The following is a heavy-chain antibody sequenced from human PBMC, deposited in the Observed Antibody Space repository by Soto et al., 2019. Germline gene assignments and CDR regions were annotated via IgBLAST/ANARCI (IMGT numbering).Heavy chain of an antibody. CDR3: AKNPGYYYDSTGYHFDY. D-gene: IGHD3-22*01. CDR2: IYSGGRT. V-gene: IGHV3-53*01. J-gene: IGHJ4*02. CDR1: GFTVSSNY. Sequence: GGSLRLSCAASGFTVSSNYMSWVRQAPGKGEEVVSVIYSGGRTYYADSVKGRFTISRDNSKNTLYLQMNSLRAEDTAVYYCAKNPGYYYDSTGYHFDYWGQGTLVTVSS.